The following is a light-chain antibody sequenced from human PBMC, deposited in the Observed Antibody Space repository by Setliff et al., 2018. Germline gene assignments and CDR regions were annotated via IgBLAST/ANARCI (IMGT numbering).Light chain of an antibody. CDR2: EVS. CDR1: SSDVGGYNY. Sequence: ALAQPASVSGSPGQSITISCTGTSSDVGGYNYVSWYQKHPGRAPKLLIYEVSDRPSGVSNRFSGSKSGNTASLTISGLQTEDEADYYCNSYGSSRTEVFGTGTKATVL. V-gene: IGLV2-14*01. J-gene: IGLJ1*01. CDR3: NSYGSSRTEV.